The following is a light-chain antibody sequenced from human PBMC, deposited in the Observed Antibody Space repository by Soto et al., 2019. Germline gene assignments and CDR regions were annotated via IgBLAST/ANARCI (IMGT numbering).Light chain of an antibody. Sequence: ESVLTQSPGTLSLSPGERATLSCRASQSVSNSYLAWYQQKPGQAPRLVIHGASTRATGIPDRFSGSGSGTDFTLTISRLEPEDSAVYYCQQYGSSPMYTFGQGTKLEIK. CDR3: QQYGSSPMYT. CDR1: QSVSNSY. CDR2: GAS. J-gene: IGKJ2*01. V-gene: IGKV3-20*01.